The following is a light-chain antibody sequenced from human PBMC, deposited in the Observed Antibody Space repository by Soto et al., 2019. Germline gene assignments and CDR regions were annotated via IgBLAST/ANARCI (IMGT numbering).Light chain of an antibody. CDR3: QQYGSSPYT. CDR2: GAS. Sequence: EIVLTQSPGTLSLSPGERATLSCRASQSVSSSYLAWYQPKPAQAPRLLIYGASSRATGIPDRFSGSGSGTDFTLTISRLEPEDFAVYYCQQYGSSPYTFGQGTKLEIK. V-gene: IGKV3-20*01. J-gene: IGKJ2*01. CDR1: QSVSSSY.